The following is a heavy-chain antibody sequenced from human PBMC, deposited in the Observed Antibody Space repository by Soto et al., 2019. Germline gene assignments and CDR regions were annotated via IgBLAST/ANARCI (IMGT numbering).Heavy chain of an antibody. J-gene: IGHJ5*02. Sequence: LSLTCAVYGGSFSGYYWSWIRQPPGKGLEWIGEINHSGSTNYNPSLKSRVTISVDTSKNQFSLKLSSVTAADTAVYYCARGGSITIFGVVINNWFDPWGQGTLVTVSS. CDR1: GGSFSGYY. CDR3: ARGGSITIFGVVINNWFDP. V-gene: IGHV4-34*01. D-gene: IGHD3-3*01. CDR2: INHSGST.